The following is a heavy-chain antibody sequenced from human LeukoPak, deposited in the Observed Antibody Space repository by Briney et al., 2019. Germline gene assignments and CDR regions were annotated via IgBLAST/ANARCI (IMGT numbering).Heavy chain of an antibody. CDR1: GFTFSSHW. CDR3: VRGPHIAATSY. CDR2: INKDGSQK. J-gene: IGHJ4*02. D-gene: IGHD6-25*01. Sequence: PGGSLRLSCVASGFTFSSHWMSWVRQAPGKGLEWVVNINKDGSQKYYVDSVKGRFAISRDNAKKSLYLQINTLRAEDTAVYYCVRGPHIAATSYWGQGTLVTVSS. V-gene: IGHV3-7*03.